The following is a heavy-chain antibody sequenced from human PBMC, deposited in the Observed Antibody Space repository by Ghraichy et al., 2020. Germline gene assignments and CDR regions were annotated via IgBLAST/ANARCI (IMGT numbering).Heavy chain of an antibody. D-gene: IGHD1-26*01. CDR1: GFRFSSWY. J-gene: IGHJ5*02. CDR2: IGGDGSDA. Sequence: GGSLRLSCTASGFRFSSWYMSWVRQAPGKRLEWVDMIGGDGSDANYVDAVEGRFTISRDNARNTLFLQMNSLRVEDTAGYYCAKPTREPDTWGQGTLVIVSS. V-gene: IGHV3-7*01. CDR3: AKPTREPDT.